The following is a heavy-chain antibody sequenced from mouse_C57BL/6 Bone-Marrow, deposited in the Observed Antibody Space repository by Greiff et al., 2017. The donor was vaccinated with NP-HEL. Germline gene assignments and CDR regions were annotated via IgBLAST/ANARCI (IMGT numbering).Heavy chain of an antibody. CDR1: GYTFTSYW. CDR3: TRLLLRFSSMDY. J-gene: IGHJ4*01. V-gene: IGHV1-5*01. Sequence: EVQLQESGTVLARPGASVKMSCKTSGYTFTSYWMHWVKQRPGQGLEWRGAIYPGNSDTSYNQKFKGKAKLTAVTSASTAYMELSSLTNEDSAVYYCTRLLLRFSSMDYWGQGTSVTVSS. CDR2: IYPGNSDT. D-gene: IGHD1-1*01.